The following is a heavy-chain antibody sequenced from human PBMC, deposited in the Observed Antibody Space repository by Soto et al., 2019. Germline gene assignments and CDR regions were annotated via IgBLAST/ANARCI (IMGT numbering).Heavy chain of an antibody. Sequence: QVQLVESGGGVVQPGRSLRLSCAASGFTFSSYPMHWVRQAPGKGLEWVAVISYDGSNKYYADSVKGRFTISRDNSKNTLYLQVNSMRPEDTAVYYCARARPYCSDTTCYNDYFGMDVWGQGTTVTVSS. CDR3: ARARPYCSDTTCYNDYFGMDV. CDR2: ISYDGSNK. D-gene: IGHD2-2*02. V-gene: IGHV3-30-3*01. J-gene: IGHJ6*02. CDR1: GFTFSSYP.